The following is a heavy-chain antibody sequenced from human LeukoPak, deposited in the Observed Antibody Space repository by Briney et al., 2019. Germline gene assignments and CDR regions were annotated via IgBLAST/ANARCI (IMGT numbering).Heavy chain of an antibody. Sequence: SETLSLTCTVSGGSISSSSYYWGWIRQPPGKGLEWIGSIYYSGSTYYNPSLKSRVTISVDTSKNQFSLKLSSVTAADTAVYYCARASMPPYGVHYWYFDLWGRGTLVTVSS. J-gene: IGHJ2*01. D-gene: IGHD2/OR15-2a*01. CDR3: ARASMPPYGVHYWYFDL. CDR2: IYYSGST. V-gene: IGHV4-39*07. CDR1: GGSISSSSYY.